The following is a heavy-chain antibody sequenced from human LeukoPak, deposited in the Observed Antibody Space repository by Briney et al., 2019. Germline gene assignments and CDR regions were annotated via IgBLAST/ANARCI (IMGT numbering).Heavy chain of an antibody. CDR2: ISCDGSNK. CDR1: GFTFSSYA. V-gene: IGHV3-30*04. CDR3: ARDYCSGGSCYGQSDY. Sequence: GRSLRLSCAASGFTFSSYAMHWVRQAPGKGLEWVAVISCDGSNKYYADSVKGRFTISRDNSKNTLYLQMNSLRAEDTAVYYCARDYCSGGSCYGQSDYWGQGTLVTVSS. D-gene: IGHD2-15*01. J-gene: IGHJ4*02.